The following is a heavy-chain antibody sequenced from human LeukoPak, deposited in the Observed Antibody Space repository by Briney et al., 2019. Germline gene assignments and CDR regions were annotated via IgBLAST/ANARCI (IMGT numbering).Heavy chain of an antibody. CDR2: ISSCGSTI. Sequence: GGSLRLSCAASGFTFSDYYMSWIRQAPGKGLEWVSYISSCGSTIYYADSVKGRFTISRDNAKNSLYLQMNSLRAEDTAVYYCARDGCSSTSCSDYWGQGTLVTVSS. CDR3: ARDGCSSTSCSDY. D-gene: IGHD2-2*01. V-gene: IGHV3-11*01. J-gene: IGHJ4*02. CDR1: GFTFSDYY.